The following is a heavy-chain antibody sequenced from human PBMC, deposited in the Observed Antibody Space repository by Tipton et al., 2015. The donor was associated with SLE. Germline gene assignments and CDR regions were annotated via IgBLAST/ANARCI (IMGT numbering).Heavy chain of an antibody. CDR2: IKEDGSGQ. J-gene: IGHJ3*02. V-gene: IGHV3-7*01. Sequence: SLRLSCAASGFTFSSYWMSWVRQAPGKGLEWVANIKEDGSGQYYVDSVKGRFTISRDNAKNTLYLQMSSLRAEDTAVYYCARENWNDALDIWGQGTMVTVSS. CDR1: GFTFSSYW. D-gene: IGHD1-1*01. CDR3: ARENWNDALDI.